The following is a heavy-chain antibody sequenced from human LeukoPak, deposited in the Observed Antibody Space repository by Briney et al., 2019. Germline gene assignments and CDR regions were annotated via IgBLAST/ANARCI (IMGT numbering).Heavy chain of an antibody. V-gene: IGHV3-23*01. D-gene: IGHD3-22*01. CDR3: AKGDQRITMIVVVVTLLY. Sequence: PGGSLRLSCAASGFTFSNYAMSWVRQAPGKGLEWVSTISGSGAGTYYADSVKGRFTVSRDNSKNTLYLQMNSLRAEDTAVYYCAKGDQRITMIVVVVTLLYWGQGTLVTVSS. CDR1: GFTFSNYA. CDR2: ISGSGAGT. J-gene: IGHJ4*02.